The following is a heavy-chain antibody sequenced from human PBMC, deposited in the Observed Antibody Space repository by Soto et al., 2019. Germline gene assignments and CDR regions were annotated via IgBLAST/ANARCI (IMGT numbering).Heavy chain of an antibody. J-gene: IGHJ4*02. Sequence: SVKVSCKASGGTFSSYRINWVRQAPGQGLEWVGGIVPIRRTADYAQTFQGRVSITADESARTSYMELRSLRSQDTAAYYCVRDSGAKLSSSWGQGTLVTVS. CDR1: GGTFSSYR. CDR2: IVPIRRTA. V-gene: IGHV1-69*13. D-gene: IGHD6-13*01. CDR3: VRDSGAKLSSS.